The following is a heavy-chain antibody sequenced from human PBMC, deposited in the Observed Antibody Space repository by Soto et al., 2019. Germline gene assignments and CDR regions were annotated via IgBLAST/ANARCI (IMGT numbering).Heavy chain of an antibody. CDR1: GFTFSRHW. CDR3: ARVGLNEDDAFDI. Sequence: EVQLVESGGGLVQPGGSLRLSCAASGFTFSRHWMYWVRQAPGRGLVWVSRINSDGSATNYADSVKGRFTISRDNAKNTLYLQMNSLRAEDTAVYYCARVGLNEDDAFDIWGQGTMVTVSS. CDR2: INSDGSAT. D-gene: IGHD1-1*01. V-gene: IGHV3-74*01. J-gene: IGHJ3*02.